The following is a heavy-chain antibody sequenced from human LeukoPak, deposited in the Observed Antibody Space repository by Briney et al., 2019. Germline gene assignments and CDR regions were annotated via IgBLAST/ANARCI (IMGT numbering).Heavy chain of an antibody. D-gene: IGHD3-10*01. J-gene: IGHJ4*02. Sequence: SETLSLTCTVSGDSISSYSCSWIRQPPGKGLEWIGYIYSGGSTNYNPSLKSRVTISVDTSKNQFSLNLSSVTAADTAVYYCARRYGSGDYFDYWGQGTLVT. CDR2: IYSGGST. CDR1: GDSISSYS. CDR3: ARRYGSGDYFDY. V-gene: IGHV4-59*01.